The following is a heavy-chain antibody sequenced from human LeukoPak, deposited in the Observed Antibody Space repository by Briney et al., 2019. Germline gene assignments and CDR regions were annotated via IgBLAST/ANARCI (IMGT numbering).Heavy chain of an antibody. J-gene: IGHJ5*02. CDR3: ARGTSFGYDP. D-gene: IGHD3-22*01. Sequence: ASVKVSCKASGYTFTDHHLHWVRQAPGQGLEWMGWINAKSGDTLYAQRFQDRITMTRGTTITTAYMGLSRLTSDDTAMYYCARGTSFGYDPWGQGTLVTVSS. V-gene: IGHV1-2*02. CDR2: INAKSGDT. CDR1: GYTFTDHH.